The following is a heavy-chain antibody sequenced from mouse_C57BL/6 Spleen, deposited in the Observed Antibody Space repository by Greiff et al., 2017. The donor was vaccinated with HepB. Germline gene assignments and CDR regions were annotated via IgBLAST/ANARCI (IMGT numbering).Heavy chain of an antibody. Sequence: VQLQQPGTELVKPGASVKLSCKASGYTFTSYWMHWVKQRPGQGLEWIGNINPSNGGTNYNEKFKSKATLTVDKSSSTAYMQLSSLTSEDSAVYYCALITTVVYWYFDVWGTGTTVTVSS. CDR3: ALITTVVYWYFDV. CDR2: INPSNGGT. CDR1: GYTFTSYW. D-gene: IGHD1-1*01. J-gene: IGHJ1*03. V-gene: IGHV1-53*01.